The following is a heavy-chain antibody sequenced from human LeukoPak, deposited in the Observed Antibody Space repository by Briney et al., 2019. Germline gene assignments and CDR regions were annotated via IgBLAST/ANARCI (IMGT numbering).Heavy chain of an antibody. D-gene: IGHD3-22*01. CDR3: ARAPSEIGGYYPEYFRH. V-gene: IGHV3-74*01. J-gene: IGHJ1*01. CDR2: IKSDGGT. Sequence: GRSLRLSCAASGFTFSTYWMHWVRQAPGKGLVWVSRIKSDGGTNYADSVKGRFTISRDNAKKTVSLQMNSLRTEDTGVYYCARAPSEIGGYYPEYFRHWGQGTLVTVSS. CDR1: GFTFSTYW.